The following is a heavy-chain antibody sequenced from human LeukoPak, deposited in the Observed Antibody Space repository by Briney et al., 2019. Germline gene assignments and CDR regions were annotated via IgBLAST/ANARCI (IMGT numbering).Heavy chain of an antibody. CDR2: IYYSGST. D-gene: IGHD1-26*01. V-gene: IGHV4-31*03. J-gene: IGHJ4*02. CDR3: AIMSRTGMRELPGYFDY. Sequence: SQTLSLTCTVSGGSISSGGYYWSWIRQHPGKGLEWIGYIYYSGSTYYNPSLKSRVTISVDTSKNQFSLELSSVTAADTAVYYCAIMSRTGMRELPGYFDYWGQGTLVTVSS. CDR1: GGSISSGGYY.